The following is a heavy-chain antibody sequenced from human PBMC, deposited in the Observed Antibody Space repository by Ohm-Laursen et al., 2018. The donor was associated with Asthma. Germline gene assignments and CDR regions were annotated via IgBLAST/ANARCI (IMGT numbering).Heavy chain of an antibody. J-gene: IGHJ6*02. CDR3: AKDTGSSWYGYYYYGMDV. V-gene: IGHV3-30*04. CDR1: GFTFSIYA. D-gene: IGHD6-13*01. CDR2: ISYDGSNK. Sequence: SLRLSCTASGFTFSIYALHWVRQAPGKGLEWVAVISYDGSNKYYADSVKGRFTISRDNSKNTLYLQMNSLRAEDTAVYYCAKDTGSSWYGYYYYGMDVWGQGTTVTVSS.